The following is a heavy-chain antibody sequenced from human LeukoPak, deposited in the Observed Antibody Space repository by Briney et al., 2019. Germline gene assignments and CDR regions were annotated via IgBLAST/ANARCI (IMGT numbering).Heavy chain of an antibody. V-gene: IGHV3-64*04. CDR1: GFTFSTYS. J-gene: IGHJ4*02. CDR3: VRDSGYYDSSGYYIFDY. D-gene: IGHD3-22*01. CDR2: ISSTGGNT. Sequence: GGSLRLSCSASGFTFSTYSMHWVRQAPGKGLQYVSGISSTGGNTYYADSVKGRFTISRDNAKNSLYLQMNSLRAEDTAVYYCVRDSGYYDSSGYYIFDYWGQGTLVTVSS.